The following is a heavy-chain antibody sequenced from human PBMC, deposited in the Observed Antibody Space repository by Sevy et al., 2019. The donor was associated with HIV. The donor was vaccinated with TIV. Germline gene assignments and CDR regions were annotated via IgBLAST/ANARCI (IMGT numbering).Heavy chain of an antibody. CDR2: ISSSSSYI. V-gene: IGHV3-21*01. CDR1: GFTFSSYS. J-gene: IGHJ4*02. D-gene: IGHD5-18*01. Sequence: GGSLRLSCAASGFTFSSYSMNWVRQAPGKGLEWVSSISSSSSYIYYADSVKGRFTISRDNAKNSLYLQMNSPRAEDTAVYYCAREISGYSYGNNYFDYWGQGTLVTVSS. CDR3: AREISGYSYGNNYFDY.